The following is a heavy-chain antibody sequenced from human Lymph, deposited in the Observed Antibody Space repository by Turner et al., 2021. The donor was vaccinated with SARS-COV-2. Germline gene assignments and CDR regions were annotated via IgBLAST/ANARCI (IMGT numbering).Heavy chain of an antibody. CDR1: GFTFDVYA. CDR3: AKEGLSGRRLQFVPYFAY. CDR2: ISGDGGST. Sequence: EVQLVESGGGVVQPGGSLRLSCAASGFTFDVYAMHWVRQAPGKGLEWVSLISGDGGSTYYADSVKGRFTISRDDSKNSLYLQINSLRTEDTALYYCAKEGLSGRRLQFVPYFAYWGQGTLVSVSS. D-gene: IGHD5-12*01. J-gene: IGHJ4*02. V-gene: IGHV3-43*02.